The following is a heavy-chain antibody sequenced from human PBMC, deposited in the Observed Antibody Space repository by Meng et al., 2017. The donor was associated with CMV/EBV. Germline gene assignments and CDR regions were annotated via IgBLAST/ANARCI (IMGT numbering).Heavy chain of an antibody. CDR2: INHSGST. CDR3: ARGRAIFGVVTWAFGI. Sequence: SETLSLTCAVYGGSFSDYYWSWIRQPPGKGLEWIGEINHSGSTNYNPSLKSRVTISVDTSKNQFSLKLSSVTAADTAVYYCARGRAIFGVVTWAFGIWGQGTMVTVSS. CDR1: GGSFSDYY. J-gene: IGHJ3*02. D-gene: IGHD3-3*01. V-gene: IGHV4-34*01.